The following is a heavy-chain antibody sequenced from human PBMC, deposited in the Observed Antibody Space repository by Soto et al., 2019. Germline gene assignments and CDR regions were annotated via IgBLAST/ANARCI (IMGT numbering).Heavy chain of an antibody. D-gene: IGHD3-10*01. CDR1: GFTFRSYG. V-gene: IGHV3-33*01. CDR3: ARDHDYGSGSYYKAFGF. CDR2: IWYDGGNK. Sequence: GGSLRLRCAASGFTFRSYGMHWGRQVPGKGLEWVAVIWYDGGNKYYADSVKGRFTISRDNSKNTLYLQMNSLRAEDTAVYYCARDHDYGSGSYYKAFGFWGQGTLVTVSS. J-gene: IGHJ4*02.